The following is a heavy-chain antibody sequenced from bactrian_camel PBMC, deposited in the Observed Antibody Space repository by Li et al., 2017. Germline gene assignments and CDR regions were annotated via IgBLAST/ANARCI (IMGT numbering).Heavy chain of an antibody. CDR2: IDSDGIT. CDR1: ASTYRSDC. D-gene: IGHD7*01. V-gene: IGHV3S53*01. CDR3: TTPSYAGGGYHFGY. Sequence: VQLVESGGGSVQAGGSLRLSCRAPASTYRSDCLGWFRQVPGLEREGIGSIDSDGITTYADSVKGRFTISRDNGKNTGYLHMNSLESEDTALYYCTTPSYAGGGYHFGYWGQGTQVTVS. J-gene: IGHJ6*01.